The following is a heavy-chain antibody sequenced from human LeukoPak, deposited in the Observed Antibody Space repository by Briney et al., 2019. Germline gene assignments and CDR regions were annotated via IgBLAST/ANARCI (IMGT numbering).Heavy chain of an antibody. D-gene: IGHD6-19*01. CDR3: AKDPGYSSGWLLDY. V-gene: IGHV3-30*18. CDR1: GFTFSSYG. J-gene: IGHJ4*02. CDR2: ISYDGSNE. Sequence: PGRSLRLSCAASGFTFSSYGMHWVRQAPGKGLEWVAVISYDGSNEYYADSVKGRFTISRDNSKNTLYLQMNSLRAEDTAVYYCAKDPGYSSGWLLDYWGQGTLVTVSS.